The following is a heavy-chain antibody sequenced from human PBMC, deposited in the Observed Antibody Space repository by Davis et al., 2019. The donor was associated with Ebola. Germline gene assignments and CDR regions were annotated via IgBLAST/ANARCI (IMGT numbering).Heavy chain of an antibody. Sequence: GESLKISCAASGFTLGRYDMHWVRQAPGKGLEWVALIWYDGSNKYYADSVKGRFTISRDNSKNTLYLQMNSLRAEDTAVYYCARDRVGGYSYGYMGYWGQGTLVTVSS. V-gene: IGHV3-33*08. CDR1: GFTLGRYD. CDR2: IWYDGSNK. CDR3: ARDRVGGYSYGYMGY. D-gene: IGHD5-18*01. J-gene: IGHJ4*02.